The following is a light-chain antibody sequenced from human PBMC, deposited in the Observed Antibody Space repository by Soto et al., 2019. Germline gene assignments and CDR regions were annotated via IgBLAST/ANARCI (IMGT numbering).Light chain of an antibody. CDR1: SSDVGGYNY. J-gene: IGLJ3*02. CDR3: SSYTSSSTLLE. Sequence: QSVLTQPASVSGSPGQSITISCTRTSSDVGGYNYVSWYQQHPGKAPKPMIYEVSNRPSGVSNRFSGSKSGNTASLTISGLQAEDEADYYCSSYTSSSTLLEFGGGTKLTVL. V-gene: IGLV2-14*01. CDR2: EVS.